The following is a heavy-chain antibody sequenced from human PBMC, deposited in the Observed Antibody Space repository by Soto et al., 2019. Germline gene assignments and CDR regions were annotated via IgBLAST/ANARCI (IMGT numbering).Heavy chain of an antibody. V-gene: IGHV3-30-3*01. CDR3: ASNRGDYYDSSGSPAGY. D-gene: IGHD3-22*01. CDR1: GFTFSSYA. CDR2: ISYDGSNK. Sequence: TGGSLRLSCAASGFTFSSYAMHWVRQAPGKGLEWVAVISYDGSNKYYADSVKGRFTISRDNSKNTLYLQMNSLRAEDTAVYYCASNRGDYYDSSGSPAGYWGQGTLVTVSS. J-gene: IGHJ4*02.